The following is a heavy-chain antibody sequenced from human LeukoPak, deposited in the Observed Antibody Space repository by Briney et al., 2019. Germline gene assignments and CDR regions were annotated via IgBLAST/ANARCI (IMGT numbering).Heavy chain of an antibody. Sequence: ASVKVSCKASGYTFTSYYMHWVRQAPGQGLEWMGIINPSGGSTSYAQKFQGRVTMTRDMSTSTVYVELSSLRSEDTAVYYCARAGIVVVPAAISAGYFDYWGQGTLVTVSS. CDR2: INPSGGST. CDR1: GYTFTSYY. J-gene: IGHJ4*02. D-gene: IGHD2-2*02. CDR3: ARAGIVVVPAAISAGYFDY. V-gene: IGHV1-46*01.